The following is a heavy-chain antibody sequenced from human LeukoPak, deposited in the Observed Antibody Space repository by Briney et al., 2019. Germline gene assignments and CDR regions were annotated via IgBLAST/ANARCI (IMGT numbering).Heavy chain of an antibody. CDR1: GFTFSNAY. Sequence: GGSLRLSCAASGFTFSNAYMNWVRQAPGKGLEWVGRIKPKTDGETTEYAAPVKGRFSISRDDSKNMLYLQMNSLKAEDTAVYYCITPLPYSAQGGQGTLVTVSS. CDR2: IKPKTDGETT. CDR3: ITPLPYSAQ. V-gene: IGHV3-15*07. J-gene: IGHJ4*02. D-gene: IGHD2-21*01.